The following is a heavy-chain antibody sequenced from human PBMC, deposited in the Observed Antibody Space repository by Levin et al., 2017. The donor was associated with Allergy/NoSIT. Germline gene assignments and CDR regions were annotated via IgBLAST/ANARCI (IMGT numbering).Heavy chain of an antibody. J-gene: IGHJ6*02. V-gene: IGHV4-39*01. CDR3: ARRFLNDIGGMDV. CDR1: GGSFSSTTYH. Sequence: SQTLSLTCLASGGSFSSTTYHWAWIRQSPGKGLEWIGSLYFGGTTYYNPSLRSRVTISVDTPKNQFSLKLSPATAADTAIYFCARRFLNDIGGMDVWGQGTTVTVSS. D-gene: IGHD3-16*01. CDR2: LYFGGTT.